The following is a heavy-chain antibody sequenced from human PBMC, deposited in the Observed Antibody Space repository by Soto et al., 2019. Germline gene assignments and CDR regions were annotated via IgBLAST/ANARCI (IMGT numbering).Heavy chain of an antibody. CDR2: IYYSGST. D-gene: IGHD5-12*01. Sequence: PSETLSLTCTVSGGSISSSSYYWGWIRQPPGKGLEWIGSIYYSGSTYYNPSLKSRVTISVDTSKNQFSLKLSSVTAADTAVYYCARRRDGYNKIDYWGQGTLVTVSS. V-gene: IGHV4-39*01. CDR3: ARRRDGYNKIDY. CDR1: GGSISSSSYY. J-gene: IGHJ4*02.